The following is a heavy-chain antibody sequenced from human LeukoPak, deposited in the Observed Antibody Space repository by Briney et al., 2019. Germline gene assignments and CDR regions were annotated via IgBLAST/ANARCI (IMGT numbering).Heavy chain of an antibody. Sequence: SETLSLTCAVYGGSFNGYYWSWIRQPPGKGLEWIGEINHSGSINYNPSLKSRVTISVDTSKNQFSLKLSSVTAADTAVYYCARAHIAVDFDYWGQGTLVTVSS. CDR1: GGSFNGYY. CDR3: ARAHIAVDFDY. V-gene: IGHV4-34*01. J-gene: IGHJ4*02. CDR2: INHSGSI. D-gene: IGHD6-19*01.